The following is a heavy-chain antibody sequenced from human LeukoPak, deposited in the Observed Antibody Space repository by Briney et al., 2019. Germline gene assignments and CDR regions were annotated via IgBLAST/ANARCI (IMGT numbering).Heavy chain of an antibody. V-gene: IGHV1-8*01. D-gene: IGHD3-3*01. J-gene: IGHJ6*03. CDR2: MKPDSGNS. Sequence: ASVKVSCKASGYPFTSFEINWVRQVTGEGLERMGWMKPDSGNSAFAQKFRDRVTLSSNSSINTAYMEVSSLGSDDTAVYFCARGTFDYDVVTGIHYYYMDVWGTGTTVTVSS. CDR1: GYPFTSFE. CDR3: ARGTFDYDVVTGIHYYYMDV.